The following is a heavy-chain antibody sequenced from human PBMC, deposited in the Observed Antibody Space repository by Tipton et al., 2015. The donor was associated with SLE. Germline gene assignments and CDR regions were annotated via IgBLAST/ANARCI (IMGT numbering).Heavy chain of an antibody. Sequence: TLSLTCAVSGYPISSGFFWGWIRQPPGQGLEWIGSILHTGTTYYNPSLRSRVTISIDTSKNQFSLRLSSVTAADTAVYYCAGTNMIGWYFDLWGRGTLVTVSS. CDR1: GYPISSGFF. CDR3: AGTNMIGWYFDL. V-gene: IGHV4-38-2*01. J-gene: IGHJ2*01. CDR2: ILHTGTT. D-gene: IGHD3-22*01.